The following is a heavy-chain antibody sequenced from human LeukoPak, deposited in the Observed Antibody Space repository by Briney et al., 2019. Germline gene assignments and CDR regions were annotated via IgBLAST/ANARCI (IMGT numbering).Heavy chain of an antibody. CDR3: ASLVRGYSGYDAPLD. D-gene: IGHD5-12*01. Sequence: QSGGSLRLSCAASGFTFSTFAINWVRQAPGKGLEWVSAISGSGGSTYYADSVKGRFTISRDNSKNTLYLQMNSLRAEDTAVYYCASLVRGYSGYDAPLDWGQGTTVTVSS. CDR1: GFTFSTFA. J-gene: IGHJ6*02. V-gene: IGHV3-23*01. CDR2: ISGSGGST.